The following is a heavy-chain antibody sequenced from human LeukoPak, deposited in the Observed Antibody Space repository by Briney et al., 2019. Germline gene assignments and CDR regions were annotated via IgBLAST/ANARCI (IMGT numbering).Heavy chain of an antibody. Sequence: GRSLRLSCAASGFTFSSYAMHWVRQAPGKGLEWVAVISYDGSNKYYADSVKGRFTISRDNSKNTLYLQMNSLRAEDTAVYYCAREDYCSGGSRYPAVAYWGQGTLVTVSS. CDR3: AREDYCSGGSRYPAVAY. CDR2: ISYDGSNK. D-gene: IGHD2-15*01. J-gene: IGHJ4*02. CDR1: GFTFSSYA. V-gene: IGHV3-30-3*01.